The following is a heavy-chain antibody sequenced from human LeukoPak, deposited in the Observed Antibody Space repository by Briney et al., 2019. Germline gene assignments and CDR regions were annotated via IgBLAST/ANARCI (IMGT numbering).Heavy chain of an antibody. CDR3: ARGGSSPQFDY. CDR2: ISSSSGYI. D-gene: IGHD3-16*01. Sequence: GGSLRLSCAASGFTFSSYSMNWVRQAPGKGLEWVSSISSSSGYIYYADSVKGRFTISRDNAKNSLYLQMNSLRAEDTAVYYCARGGSSPQFDYWGQGTLVTVSS. CDR1: GFTFSSYS. J-gene: IGHJ4*02. V-gene: IGHV3-21*01.